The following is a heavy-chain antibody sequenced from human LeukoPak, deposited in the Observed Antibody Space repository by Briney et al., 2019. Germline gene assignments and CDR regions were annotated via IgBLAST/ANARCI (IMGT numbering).Heavy chain of an antibody. D-gene: IGHD2-15*01. CDR2: ISANNGNT. CDR3: ARWVDEAY. Sequence: AAVTVSSTGPGYTFTNYGVSWVRQAPGQGLEWMGWISANNGNTNCAQKFKDRVALTTESSTSTAYMELSGRTSDDTAVYYCARWVDEAYWGQGALVSVSS. V-gene: IGHV1-18*01. J-gene: IGHJ4*02. CDR1: GYTFTNYG.